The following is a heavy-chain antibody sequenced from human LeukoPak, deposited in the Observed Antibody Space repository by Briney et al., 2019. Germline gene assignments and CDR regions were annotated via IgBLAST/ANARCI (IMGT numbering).Heavy chain of an antibody. D-gene: IGHD4-17*01. CDR1: GGSISGSY. CDR3: ARGIESYGDYGY. J-gene: IGHJ4*02. CDR2: MYNSGST. Sequence: SETLSLTCTVSGGSISGSYLSWLRQPPGKGLEWIAYMYNSGSTNCNPSLKSRVTISIDTSKNQFSLKLSSLTAADTAIYYCARGIESYGDYGYWGQGILVTVSS. V-gene: IGHV4-59*01.